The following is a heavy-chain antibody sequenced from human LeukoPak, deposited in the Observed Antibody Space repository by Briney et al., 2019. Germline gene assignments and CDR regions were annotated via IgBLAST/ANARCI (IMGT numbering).Heavy chain of an antibody. CDR2: IWYDGSNK. J-gene: IGHJ4*02. D-gene: IGHD6-13*01. Sequence: PGGSLRLSCAASGFTFSSYGMHWVRQAPGKGLEWVAVIWYDGSNKYYADSVKGRFTISRDNSKNTLYLQMNSLRAEDTAVYYCARDRGQQLVIHHDFDYWGQGTLVTVSS. CDR3: ARDRGQQLVIHHDFDY. V-gene: IGHV3-33*01. CDR1: GFTFSSYG.